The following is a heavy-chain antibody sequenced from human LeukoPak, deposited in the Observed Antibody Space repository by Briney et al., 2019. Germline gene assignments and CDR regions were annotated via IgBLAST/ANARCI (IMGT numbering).Heavy chain of an antibody. CDR3: ARERMATLDFDY. CDR1: GGTFSSYA. J-gene: IGHJ4*02. CDR2: IIPIFGIA. D-gene: IGHD5-24*01. Sequence: ASVKVSCKASGGTFSSYAISWVRQAPGQGLEWMGGIIPIFGIANYAQKFQGRVTITADESTSTAYMELSSLRSEDTAVYYCARERMATLDFDYWGQGTLVTVSS. V-gene: IGHV1-69*13.